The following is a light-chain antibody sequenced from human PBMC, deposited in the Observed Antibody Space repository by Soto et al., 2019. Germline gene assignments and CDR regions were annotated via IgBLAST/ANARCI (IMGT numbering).Light chain of an antibody. CDR2: DVS. CDR3: KSYTSSTSFV. V-gene: IGLV2-14*01. Sequence: QSALTQPASVSGSPGPSITISCTGTRSDIGTYNYVSWYQQHPGKAPRLVIYDVSNRPSGVSNRFSGSKSGNTASLTIAGLQSEDEADYYCKSYTSSTSFVFGTGTKVTVL. J-gene: IGLJ1*01. CDR1: RSDIGTYNY.